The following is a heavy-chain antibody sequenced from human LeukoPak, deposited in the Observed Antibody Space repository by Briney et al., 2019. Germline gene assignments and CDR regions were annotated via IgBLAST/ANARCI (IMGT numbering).Heavy chain of an antibody. CDR3: ARASLTPNWGMKGVSGY. Sequence: GGSLRLSCAASGFTVSSNYMSWVRQAPGKGLEWVSVIYSGGSTYYADSVKGRFTISRDNSKNTLYLQMNSLRAEDTAVYYCARASLTPNWGMKGVSGYWGQGTLVTVSS. D-gene: IGHD7-27*01. V-gene: IGHV3-66*01. CDR1: GFTVSSNY. CDR2: IYSGGST. J-gene: IGHJ4*02.